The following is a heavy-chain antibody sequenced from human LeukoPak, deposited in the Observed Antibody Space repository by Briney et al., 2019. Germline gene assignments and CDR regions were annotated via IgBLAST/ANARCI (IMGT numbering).Heavy chain of an antibody. CDR3: AREGDSSGYYSDY. D-gene: IGHD3-22*01. V-gene: IGHV3-7*01. CDR1: GFTFSTYN. J-gene: IGHJ4*02. Sequence: PGGSLRLSCAASGFTFSTYNMNWVRQAPGKGLEWVANIKHDGSEKYYVDSVKGRFTISRDNAKNSLFLQMNSLRAEDTALYYCAREGDSSGYYSDYWGQGTLVTVSS. CDR2: IKHDGSEK.